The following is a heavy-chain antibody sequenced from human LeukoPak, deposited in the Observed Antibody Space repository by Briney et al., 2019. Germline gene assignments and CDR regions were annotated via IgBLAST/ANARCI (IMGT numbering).Heavy chain of an antibody. V-gene: IGHV3-66*02. CDR3: ARHRDRYYFDY. CDR1: GFTVNSNY. CDR2: FYSGGST. Sequence: PGGSLRLSCAASGFTVNSNYMSWVRQAPGKGLEWVSVFYSGGSTYYADSVKGRFTISRDNSKNTLYLQMNSLRAEDPAVYYCARHRDRYYFDYWGQGTLVTVSS. D-gene: IGHD1-14*01. J-gene: IGHJ4*02.